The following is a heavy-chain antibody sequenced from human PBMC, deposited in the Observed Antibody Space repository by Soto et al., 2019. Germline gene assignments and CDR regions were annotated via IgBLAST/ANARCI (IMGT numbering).Heavy chain of an antibody. D-gene: IGHD2-15*01. J-gene: IGHJ3*02. Sequence: ASVKVSCKASGYAFINFFIHWVRQAPGQGLEWVGIINPSGGATTYPQKFQGRVTMTRDTSTSTVYMDVSSLRFADTAVYYCARSHCRGVSCYLGAFDIWG. V-gene: IGHV1-46*03. CDR3: ARSHCRGVSCYLGAFDI. CDR2: INPSGGAT. CDR1: GYAFINFF.